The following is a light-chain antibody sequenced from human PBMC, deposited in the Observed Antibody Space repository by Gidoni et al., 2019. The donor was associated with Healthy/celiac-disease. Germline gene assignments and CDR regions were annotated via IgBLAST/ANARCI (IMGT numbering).Light chain of an antibody. CDR1: QSVSSSY. Sequence: EIGLTQSPGTLSLSPGERATLSCRASQSVSSSYLARYQQKPGQAPRLLIYGASSRATGIPDRFSGSGSGTDFTLTISRLEPEDFAVYYCQQYGSSPPLTFGGGTKVEIK. CDR2: GAS. V-gene: IGKV3-20*01. CDR3: QQYGSSPPLT. J-gene: IGKJ4*01.